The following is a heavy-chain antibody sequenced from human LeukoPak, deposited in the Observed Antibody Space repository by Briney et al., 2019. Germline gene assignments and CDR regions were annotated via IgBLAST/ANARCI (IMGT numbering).Heavy chain of an antibody. CDR1: GFTFSSYA. J-gene: IGHJ4*02. V-gene: IGHV3-23*01. D-gene: IGHD3-10*01. CDR3: AKDLGILRAGAYYFDY. CDR2: ISGSGGST. Sequence: GGSLRLSCAASGFTFSSYAMSWVRQAPGKGLEWVSAISGSGGSTYYADSVKGRFTISRDNSKNTLYLQMNSLRAEDTAVYYCAKDLGILRAGAYYFDYWGQGTLVTVSS.